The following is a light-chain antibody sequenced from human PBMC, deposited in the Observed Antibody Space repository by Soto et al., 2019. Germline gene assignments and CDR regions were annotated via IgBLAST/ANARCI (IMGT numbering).Light chain of an antibody. CDR3: QQFGILPLT. CDR2: AAS. Sequence: DIQMAQSPSSLSASVGDRVTITCQASQDITDYLNWYQQKPGKAPRLLIYAASNLETAVPSRFSGSGSGTYFTFTISSLQPEDVATYYCQQFGILPLTFGGGTKVEI. V-gene: IGKV1-33*01. J-gene: IGKJ4*01. CDR1: QDITDY.